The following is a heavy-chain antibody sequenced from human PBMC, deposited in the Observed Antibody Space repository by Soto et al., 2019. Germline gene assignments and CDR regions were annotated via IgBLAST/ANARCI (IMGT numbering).Heavy chain of an antibody. Sequence: SETLSLTCTVSGGSISSYYWSWIRQPPGKGLEWIGYIYYSGSTNYNPSLKSRVTISVDTSKNQFSLKLSSVTAADTAVYYCASEDKGYPGWFDPWGQGTLVTVSS. V-gene: IGHV4-59*01. CDR3: ASEDKGYPGWFDP. J-gene: IGHJ5*02. CDR1: GGSISSYY. CDR2: IYYSGST. D-gene: IGHD6-13*01.